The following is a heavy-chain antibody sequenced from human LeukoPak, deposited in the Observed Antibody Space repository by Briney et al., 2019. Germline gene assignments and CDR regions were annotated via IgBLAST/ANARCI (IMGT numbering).Heavy chain of an antibody. V-gene: IGHV1-3*01. CDR2: INAGNGNT. D-gene: IGHD3-22*01. CDR1: GYTFTSYA. CDR3: AREPAYDSSGYDEAFDI. Sequence: GASVKVSCKASGYTFTSYAMHWVRQAPGQRLEWMGWINAGNGNTKYSQKFQGRVTITRDTSASTAYMELSSLRSEDTAVYYCAREPAYDSSGYDEAFDIWGQGTMVTVSS. J-gene: IGHJ3*02.